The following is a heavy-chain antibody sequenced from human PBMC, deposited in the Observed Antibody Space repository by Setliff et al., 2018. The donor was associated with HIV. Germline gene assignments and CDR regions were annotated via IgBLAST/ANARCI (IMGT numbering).Heavy chain of an antibody. J-gene: IGHJ4*02. CDR1: GGLISSGSYY. D-gene: IGHD5-18*01. V-gene: IGHV4-61*09. CDR2: INTSGST. CDR3: ARLEVRSFYGYRNSPDY. Sequence: PSETLSLTCNVPGGLISSGSYYWSWVRQSAGKGLEWTGHINTSGSTKYNPSLKSRLTMSVDSSGNQFSLKLSSVTAADTAVYYCARLEVRSFYGYRNSPDYWGQGTLVTVSS.